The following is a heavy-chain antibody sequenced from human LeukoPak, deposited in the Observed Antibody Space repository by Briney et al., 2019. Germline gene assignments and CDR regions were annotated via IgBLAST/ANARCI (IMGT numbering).Heavy chain of an antibody. CDR1: GFTFSSYA. D-gene: IGHD3-22*01. CDR3: AKVHETSGYYYYFDY. CDR2: ISGSGGST. J-gene: IGHJ4*02. V-gene: IGHV3-23*01. Sequence: GGSLRLSCAASGFTFSSYAMSWVRQAPGKGLEWVSRISGSGGSTYYADSVKGRFTISRDNSKNTLYLQMNSLRAEDTAVYYCAKVHETSGYYYYFDYWGQGTLVTVSS.